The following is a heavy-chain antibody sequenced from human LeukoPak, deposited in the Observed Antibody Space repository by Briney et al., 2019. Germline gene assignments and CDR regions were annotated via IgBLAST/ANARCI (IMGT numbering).Heavy chain of an antibody. D-gene: IGHD2-21*02. V-gene: IGHV4-34*01. CDR2: INHSGST. Sequence: SETLSLTFAVYGGSFSGYYWSWIRQPPGKGLEWIGEINHSGSTNYNPSLKSRVTISLDTSKNQFSLRLSSVTTADTAIYYCSRGVTDPNWGQGTLVTVSS. CDR3: SRGVTDPN. CDR1: GGSFSGYY. J-gene: IGHJ4*02.